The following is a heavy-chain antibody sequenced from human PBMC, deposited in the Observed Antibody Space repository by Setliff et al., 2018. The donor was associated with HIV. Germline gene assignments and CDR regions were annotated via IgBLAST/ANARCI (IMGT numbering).Heavy chain of an antibody. D-gene: IGHD4-17*01. Sequence: GASVKVSCKASGYIFTSYYIHWVRQAPGQGLEWMGIINPSGGSTTYAQKFQGRVTMTRDTSTSTVYMELSSLRSEDTAVYYCAREGGSTVAHSPLDCWGQGSPVTVSS. V-gene: IGHV1-46*01. J-gene: IGHJ4*02. CDR2: INPSGGST. CDR1: GYIFTSYY. CDR3: AREGGSTVAHSPLDC.